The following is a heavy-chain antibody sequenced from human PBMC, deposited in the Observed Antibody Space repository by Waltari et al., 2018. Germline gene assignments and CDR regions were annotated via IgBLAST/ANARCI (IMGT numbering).Heavy chain of an antibody. Sequence: QVTLKESGPALVKPTQTLTLTCTFSGFSLSTSGMRVSWIRQPPGKALEWLARIDWDDDKFYSTSLKTRLTISKDTSKNQVVLTMTNMDPVDTATYYCARTRGYYGSGSYYYFDYWGQGILVTVSS. CDR3: ARTRGYYGSGSYYYFDY. J-gene: IGHJ4*02. CDR1: GFSLSTSGMR. D-gene: IGHD3-10*01. CDR2: IDWDDDK. V-gene: IGHV2-70*04.